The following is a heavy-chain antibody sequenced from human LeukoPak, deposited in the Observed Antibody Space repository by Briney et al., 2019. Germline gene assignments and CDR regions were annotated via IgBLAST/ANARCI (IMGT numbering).Heavy chain of an antibody. CDR2: IIPIFGTA. CDR3: GRDGRPDGFDI. D-gene: IGHD6-25*01. Sequence: ASVKVSFKAPGGTFISYAISWVREAPGQGLEWKGGIIPIFGTANYAQKFQGRDKATADEHTSTAYMEPNSPGSEDTAVYQSGRDGRPDGFDIWGQGTMVTVSS. J-gene: IGHJ3*02. V-gene: IGHV1-69*13. CDR1: GGTFISYA.